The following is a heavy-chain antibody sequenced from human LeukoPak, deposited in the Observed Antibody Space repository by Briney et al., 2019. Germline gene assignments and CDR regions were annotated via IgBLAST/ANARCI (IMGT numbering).Heavy chain of an antibody. CDR2: IDWDDDK. D-gene: IGHD6-19*01. J-gene: IGHJ4*02. V-gene: IGHV2-70*11. CDR1: GFSLSTSDMC. CDR3: ARIQQSGNSGWTADY. Sequence: SGPTLVKPTQTLTLTCTFSGFSLSTSDMCVSWIRQPPGKALEWLARIDWDDDKYYSTSLRTRLTISKGTSKNQVVLTMTNMDPVDTATYYCARIQQSGNSGWTADYWGRGTLVTVSS.